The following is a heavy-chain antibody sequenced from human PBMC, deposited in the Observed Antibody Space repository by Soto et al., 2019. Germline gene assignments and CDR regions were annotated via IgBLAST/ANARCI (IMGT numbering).Heavy chain of an antibody. V-gene: IGHV3-23*01. CDR3: AKASDWNYRTYYYYGMDV. CDR1: GFTFSSYA. J-gene: IGHJ6*02. Sequence: GGSLRLSCAASGFTFSSYAMSWVRQAPGKGLEWVSAISGSGGSTYYADSVKGRFTIFRDNSKNTLYLQMNSLRAEDTAVYYCAKASDWNYRTYYYYGMDVWGQGTTVTVSS. CDR2: ISGSGGST. D-gene: IGHD1-7*01.